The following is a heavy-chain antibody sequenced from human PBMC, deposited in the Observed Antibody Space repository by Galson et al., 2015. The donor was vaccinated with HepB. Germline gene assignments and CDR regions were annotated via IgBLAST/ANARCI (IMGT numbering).Heavy chain of an antibody. CDR3: ARDCGGDCYAFDY. V-gene: IGHV3-33*08. D-gene: IGHD2-21*02. Sequence: SLRLSCAASGFTFSSYWMSWVRQAPGKGLEWVAVIWYDGSNKYYADSVKGRFTISRDNSKNTLYLQMNSLRAEDTAVYYCARDCGGDCYAFDYWGQGTLVTVSS. CDR1: GFTFSSYW. J-gene: IGHJ4*02. CDR2: IWYDGSNK.